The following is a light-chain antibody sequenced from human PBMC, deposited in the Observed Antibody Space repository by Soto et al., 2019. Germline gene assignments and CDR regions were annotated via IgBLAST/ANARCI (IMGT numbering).Light chain of an antibody. CDR3: QHYKSYPWT. Sequence: DIQMTQSPSTLSASVGDRVTITCRASQSISMFLAWYQQKPGKAPKLLIYDASNSESGVPSRFSGSGSGTEFSLNISNLQHDDFATYYCQHYKSYPWTFGQGTKVDI. CDR2: DAS. CDR1: QSISMF. J-gene: IGKJ1*01. V-gene: IGKV1-5*01.